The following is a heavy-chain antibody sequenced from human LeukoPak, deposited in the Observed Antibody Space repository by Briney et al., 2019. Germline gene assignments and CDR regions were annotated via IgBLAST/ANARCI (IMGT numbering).Heavy chain of an antibody. J-gene: IGHJ5*02. CDR3: ARGRNIVVVPAAIGGAWFDP. D-gene: IGHD2-2*01. CDR1: GGSISSGDYY. Sequence: PSETLSLTCTVSGGSISSGDYYWSWIRQPPGKGLEWIGYIYYSGSTYYNPSLKSRFTISVDTSKNQFSLKLSSVTAADTAVYYCARGRNIVVVPAAIGGAWFDPWGQGTLVTVSS. V-gene: IGHV4-30-4*08. CDR2: IYYSGST.